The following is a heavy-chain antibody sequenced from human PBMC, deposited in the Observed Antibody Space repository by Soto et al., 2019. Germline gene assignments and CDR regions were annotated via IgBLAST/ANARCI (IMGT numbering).Heavy chain of an antibody. CDR3: ARESSGWYVGGFDI. D-gene: IGHD6-19*01. CDR1: GFTFSSYW. CDR2: IKQDGSGK. J-gene: IGHJ3*02. Sequence: EVPLVESGGGLVQPGGSLSLSCAASGFTFSSYWMSWVRQAPGKGLEWVANIKQDGSGKYNVDSVKVRFTISRDNAKNSLYLQMNSLRAEDTAVYYCARESSGWYVGGFDIWGHRTMVTV. V-gene: IGHV3-7*04.